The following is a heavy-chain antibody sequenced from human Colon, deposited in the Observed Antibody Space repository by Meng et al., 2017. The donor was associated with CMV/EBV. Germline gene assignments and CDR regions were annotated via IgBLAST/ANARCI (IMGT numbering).Heavy chain of an antibody. Sequence: GESLKISCAASGFNFSSYWMSWVRQAPGKGLEWVANIKQDGSEKYYVDSVKGRFTISRDNAKNSLYLQMNSLRAEDKAVYYCARDDIAGIAAADTFDYWGQGTLVTVSS. J-gene: IGHJ4*02. CDR3: ARDDIAGIAAADTFDY. D-gene: IGHD6-13*01. V-gene: IGHV3-7*01. CDR1: GFNFSSYW. CDR2: IKQDGSEK.